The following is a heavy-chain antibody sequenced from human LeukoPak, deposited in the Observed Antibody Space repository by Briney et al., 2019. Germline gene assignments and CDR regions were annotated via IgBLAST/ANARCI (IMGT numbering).Heavy chain of an antibody. Sequence: PGGSLRLSCAASGFSFSSYSMNWVRQAPGQGLEWVSSISSSSSYIYYADSVKGRFTISRDNAKNSLYLQMNSLRAEDTAVYYCARGGYYDSSGIDYWGQGTLVTVSS. CDR2: ISSSSSYI. D-gene: IGHD3-22*01. V-gene: IGHV3-21*01. CDR1: GFSFSSYS. CDR3: ARGGYYDSSGIDY. J-gene: IGHJ4*02.